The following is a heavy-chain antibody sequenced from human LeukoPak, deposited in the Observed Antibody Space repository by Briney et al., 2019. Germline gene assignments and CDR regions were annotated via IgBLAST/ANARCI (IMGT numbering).Heavy chain of an antibody. J-gene: IGHJ3*02. CDR1: GGSISSGGYY. CDR2: IYYSGST. CDR3: ARGERETRVMAPSGDGAFDI. V-gene: IGHV4-31*03. D-gene: IGHD1-26*01. Sequence: SETLSLTCTVSGGSISSGGYYWSWIRQHPGKGLEWIGYIYYSGSTYYNPSLKSRVTISVDTSKNQFSLKLSSVTAADTAVYYCARGERETRVMAPSGDGAFDIWGQGTMVTVSS.